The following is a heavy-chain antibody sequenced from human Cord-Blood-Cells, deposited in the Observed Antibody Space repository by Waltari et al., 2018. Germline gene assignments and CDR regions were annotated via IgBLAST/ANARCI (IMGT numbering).Heavy chain of an antibody. CDR2: IYHSGST. Sequence: QVQLQESGPGLVKPSETLSLTCTVSGYSISSGYYWGWIRQPPGKGLEWIGRIYHSGSTYYNPSLKSRVTISVDTSKNQFSLKLSSVTAADTAVYYCARAGIWDDNWFDPWGQGTLVTVSS. D-gene: IGHD2-15*01. V-gene: IGHV4-38-2*02. CDR1: GYSISSGYY. J-gene: IGHJ5*02. CDR3: ARAGIWDDNWFDP.